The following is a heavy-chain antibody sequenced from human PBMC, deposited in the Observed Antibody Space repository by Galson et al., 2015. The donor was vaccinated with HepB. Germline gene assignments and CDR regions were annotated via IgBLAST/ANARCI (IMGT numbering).Heavy chain of an antibody. V-gene: IGHV1-18*01. CDR1: GYTFTSYG. D-gene: IGHD2-2*02. J-gene: IGHJ6*03. CDR2: ISAYNGNT. CDR3: ARVRCSSTSCYTGGYYYMDV. Sequence: SVKVSCKASGYTFTSYGISWVRQAPGQGLEWMGWISAYNGNTNYAQKLQGRVTMTTDTSTSTAYMELRSLRSDDTAVYYCARVRCSSTSCYTGGYYYMDVWGKGTTVTVSS.